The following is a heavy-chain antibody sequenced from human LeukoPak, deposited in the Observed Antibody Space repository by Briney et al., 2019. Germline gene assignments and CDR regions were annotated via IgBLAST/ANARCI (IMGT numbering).Heavy chain of an antibody. CDR2: INHSGST. Sequence: KPSETLSLTCAVYGGSFSGYYWSWNRQPPGKGLEWIGEINHSGSTNYNPSLKSRVTISVDTSKNQFSLKLSSVTAADTAVYYCARRTSIAAAGKRLGNYGMDVWGQGTTITVSS. J-gene: IGHJ6*02. CDR3: ARRTSIAAAGKRLGNYGMDV. V-gene: IGHV4-34*01. CDR1: GGSFSGYY. D-gene: IGHD6-13*01.